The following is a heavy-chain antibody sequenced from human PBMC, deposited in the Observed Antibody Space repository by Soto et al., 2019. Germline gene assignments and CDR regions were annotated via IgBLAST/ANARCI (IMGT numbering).Heavy chain of an antibody. J-gene: IGHJ4*02. Sequence: PGGSLRLSCAASGFTFSSYSMNWVRQAPGKGLEWVSSISSSSSYIYYADSVKGRFTISRDNAKNSLYLQMNSLRAEDTAVYYCARDTGYYHSSGYYQGRDYWGQGTLVTVSS. CDR3: ARDTGYYHSSGYYQGRDY. CDR2: ISSSSSYI. CDR1: GFTFSSYS. V-gene: IGHV3-21*01. D-gene: IGHD3-22*01.